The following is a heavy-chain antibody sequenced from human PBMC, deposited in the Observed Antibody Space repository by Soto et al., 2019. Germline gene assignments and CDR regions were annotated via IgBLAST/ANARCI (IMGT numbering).Heavy chain of an antibody. CDR3: ARLAARPGYYSNSYMDV. D-gene: IGHD6-6*01. V-gene: IGHV4-59*08. CDR1: GGSISSYY. Sequence: SETLSLTCTVSGGSISSYYWSWIRQPPGKGLEWIGYIYYSGSTNYNPSLKSRVTISVDTSKNQFSLKLSSVTAADTAVYYCARLAARPGYYSNSYMDVLGKGTTVTVSS. CDR2: IYYSGST. J-gene: IGHJ6*03.